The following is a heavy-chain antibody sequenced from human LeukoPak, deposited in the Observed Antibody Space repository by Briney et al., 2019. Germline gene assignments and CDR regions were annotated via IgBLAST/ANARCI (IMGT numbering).Heavy chain of an antibody. CDR1: GFTFSSYA. Sequence: GGSLRLSCAASGFTFSSYAMSWVRQAPGKGLEWVSAISGSGGSTYYADSVKGRFTISRDNSKNTLYLQMNSQRAEDTAVYYCAKDSFKEGNYGDYVRVLDYWGQGTLVTVSS. V-gene: IGHV3-23*01. J-gene: IGHJ4*02. CDR3: AKDSFKEGNYGDYVRVLDY. CDR2: ISGSGGST. D-gene: IGHD4-17*01.